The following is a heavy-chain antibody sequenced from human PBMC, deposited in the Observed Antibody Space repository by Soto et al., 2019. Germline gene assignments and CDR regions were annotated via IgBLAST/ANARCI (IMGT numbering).Heavy chain of an antibody. V-gene: IGHV1-18*01. D-gene: IGHD5-12*01. CDR1: GYTFSNYG. J-gene: IGHJ4*02. Sequence: QVQLVQSGAEVKKPGASVKVSCKTSGYTFSNYGINWVRQAPGQGLEWMGWISAYNGNTNFAQKLQGRVSLTTDTCSTRAYRELRSLTSHDTAVYYCARDLVPGYTGYSDYWGQGTLVTVSS. CDR3: ARDLVPGYTGYSDY. CDR2: ISAYNGNT.